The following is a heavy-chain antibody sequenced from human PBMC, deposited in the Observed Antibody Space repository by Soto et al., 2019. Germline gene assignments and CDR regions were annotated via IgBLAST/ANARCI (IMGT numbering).Heavy chain of an antibody. J-gene: IGHJ2*01. CDR3: ALFFFQAEDGIRGLRPVSELLLNRSSDL. D-gene: IGHD2-21*02. Sequence: PGKGLEWIGSVSYSGSTHNNPSLNSRVTRSGDTSKDQFSLKLASVTAADTAVYYCALFFFQAEDGIRGLRPVSELLLNRSSDL. V-gene: IGHV4-39*01. CDR2: VSYSGST.